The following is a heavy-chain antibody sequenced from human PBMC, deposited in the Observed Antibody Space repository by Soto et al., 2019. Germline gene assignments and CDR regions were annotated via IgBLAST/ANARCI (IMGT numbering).Heavy chain of an antibody. CDR2: ISSSSSYI. Sequence: EVQLVESGGGLGKPGGSLILSCAASGFTFSSYTMNWVRQAPGKGLEWVSSISSSSSYIYYADSVKGRFTISRDNAKKSLDLQMNSRRAEDTAVYYCARQAGDYVDYWGQGTLVTVAT. CDR3: ARQAGDYVDY. CDR1: GFTFSSYT. V-gene: IGHV3-21*01. J-gene: IGHJ4*02. D-gene: IGHD4-17*01.